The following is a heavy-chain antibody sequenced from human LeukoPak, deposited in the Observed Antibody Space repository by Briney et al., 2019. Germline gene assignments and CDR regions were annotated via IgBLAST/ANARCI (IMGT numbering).Heavy chain of an antibody. V-gene: IGHV4-59*01. J-gene: IGHJ4*02. Sequence: SETLSLTCSVSGGSISNYYWSWIRQPPGKGLEWIGYIYYTGSTNYNPSLKSRVTISVDTSKNQFSLKLNSVTAADTAVYYCARAPYYRDSSGYYYGQFDYWGQGTLVTVSS. D-gene: IGHD3-22*01. CDR2: IYYTGST. CDR3: ARAPYYRDSSGYYYGQFDY. CDR1: GGSISNYY.